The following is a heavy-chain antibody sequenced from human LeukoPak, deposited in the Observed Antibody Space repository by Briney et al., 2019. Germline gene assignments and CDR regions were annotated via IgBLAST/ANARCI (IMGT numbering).Heavy chain of an antibody. Sequence: AETLSLTCTVSGYSISSGYYWGWIRQPPGKGLEWTGSIYHSGSTYYNTSLKSRVTISVDTSKNQFSLKLSSVTAADTAVYYCARGALGLFDYWGQGTLVTVSS. CDR2: IYHSGST. J-gene: IGHJ4*02. D-gene: IGHD5/OR15-5a*01. CDR1: GYSISSGYY. CDR3: ARGALGLFDY. V-gene: IGHV4-38-2*02.